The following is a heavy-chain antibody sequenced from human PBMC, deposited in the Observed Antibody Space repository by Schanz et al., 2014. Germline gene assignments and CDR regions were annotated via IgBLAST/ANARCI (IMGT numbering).Heavy chain of an antibody. D-gene: IGHD5-12*01. CDR2: ISGRDGST. Sequence: GQLVESGGGVVQPGKSLRLSCATSGFIFRSFGIHWVRQAPGKGLEWVSAISGRDGSTYYADSVRGRFTISRDNAKNSLYLQMNSLRAEDTAVYYCARDFHGYGPHLDYWGQGSLVTVSS. J-gene: IGHJ4*02. V-gene: IGHV3-23*04. CDR1: GFIFRSFG. CDR3: ARDFHGYGPHLDY.